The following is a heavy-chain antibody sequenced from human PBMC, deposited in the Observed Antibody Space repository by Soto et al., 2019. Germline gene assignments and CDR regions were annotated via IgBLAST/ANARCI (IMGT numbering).Heavy chain of an antibody. Sequence: EVQLVESGGGLVQPGGSLRLSCAASGFTFSDFWLHWVRQAPEKGLVWVSRIKSDGGSANYADSVKGRFTIFRDNAKNTLYLQMDSLRAEDTAVYYCARGAKGAYYVDVWGKWTTVTVSS. V-gene: IGHV3-74*01. J-gene: IGHJ6*03. CDR3: ARGAKGAYYVDV. D-gene: IGHD2-21*01. CDR1: GFTFSDFW. CDR2: IKSDGGSA.